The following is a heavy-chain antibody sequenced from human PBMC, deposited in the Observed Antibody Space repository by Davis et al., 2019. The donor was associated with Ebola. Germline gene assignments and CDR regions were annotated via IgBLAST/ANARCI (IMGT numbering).Heavy chain of an antibody. CDR3: ARGIRGYFASGS. V-gene: IGHV3-11*05. D-gene: IGHD3-3*02. CDR1: GFTFSDYF. Sequence: GGSLRLSCAASGFTFSDYFMSWIRQAPGKGLEWLSYITTTSDATNYADSVKGRFTISRDNAKNSLYLQMKSLRVEDTAVYYCARGIRGYFASGSWGQGTLVTVSS. J-gene: IGHJ5*02. CDR2: ITTTSDAT.